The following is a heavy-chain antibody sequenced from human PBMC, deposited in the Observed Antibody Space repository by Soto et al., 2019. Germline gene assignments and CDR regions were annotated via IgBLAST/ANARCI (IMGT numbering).Heavy chain of an antibody. J-gene: IGHJ3*02. CDR1: SGPIASGDSS. CDR3: ATETEAEAFDI. Sequence: QLQLQESGSRLVKPSQTLSLTCAVSSGPIASGDSSWSWIRQPPGKGLEWIGFIYHSGSASYNPSLKSRVTMSVDMSKNQFSLTLNSVTAADTAVYYCATETEAEAFDIWGQGTMVAVSS. CDR2: IYHSGSA. V-gene: IGHV4-30-2*01.